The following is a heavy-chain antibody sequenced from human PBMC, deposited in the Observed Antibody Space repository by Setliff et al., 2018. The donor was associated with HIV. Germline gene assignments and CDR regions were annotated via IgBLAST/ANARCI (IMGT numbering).Heavy chain of an antibody. Sequence: PGGSLRLSCAASGFTFSDYYMSWIRQAPGKGLEWVSYISSTGTTFYYADSVKGRFSISRDNAKNSLYLQMNSLRAEDTAVYYCARDQTYSITWHAHDYWGQGTLVTVS. CDR1: GFTFSDYY. CDR3: ARDQTYSITWHAHDY. D-gene: IGHD6-13*01. V-gene: IGHV3-11*04. CDR2: ISSTGTTF. J-gene: IGHJ4*02.